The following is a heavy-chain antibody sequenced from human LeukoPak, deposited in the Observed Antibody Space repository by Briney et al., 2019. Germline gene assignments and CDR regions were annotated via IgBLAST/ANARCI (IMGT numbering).Heavy chain of an antibody. J-gene: IGHJ4*02. CDR1: GGTFSSYT. Sequence: SVKVSCKASGGTFSSYTISWVRQAPGQGLEWMGRIIPILGIANYAQKFQGRVTITADKSTSTAYMELSSLRSEDTAVYYCARDPLPPGYCSSTSCLDYWGQGTLVTVSS. V-gene: IGHV1-69*04. CDR3: ARDPLPPGYCSSTSCLDY. CDR2: IIPILGIA. D-gene: IGHD2-2*01.